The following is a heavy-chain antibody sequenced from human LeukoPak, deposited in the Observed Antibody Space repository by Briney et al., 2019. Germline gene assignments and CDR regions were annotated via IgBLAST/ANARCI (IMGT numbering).Heavy chain of an antibody. Sequence: GRSLRLSCAASGFTFSSYAMHWVRQAPGKGLEWVAVISYDGSNKYYADSVKGRFTISRDNSKNTLYLQMNSLRAEDTAVYYCARGIAVAVYCYYYGMDVWGQGTTVTVSS. CDR1: GFTFSSYA. D-gene: IGHD6-19*01. V-gene: IGHV3-30-3*01. J-gene: IGHJ6*02. CDR3: ARGIAVAVYCYYYGMDV. CDR2: ISYDGSNK.